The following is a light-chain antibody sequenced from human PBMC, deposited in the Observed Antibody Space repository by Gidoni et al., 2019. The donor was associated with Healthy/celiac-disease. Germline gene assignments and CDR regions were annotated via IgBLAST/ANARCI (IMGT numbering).Light chain of an antibody. J-gene: IGKJ4*01. Sequence: ETVLTQSPGTLSLSPGERATLSCRASHSVSSSYLAWYQQKPGQAPRLLIYGASSRATGTPDRFSGSGSGTDFTLTISRLEPEDFAVYYCQQYGSSPGLTFGGGTKVEIK. CDR3: QQYGSSPGLT. CDR1: HSVSSSY. CDR2: GAS. V-gene: IGKV3-20*01.